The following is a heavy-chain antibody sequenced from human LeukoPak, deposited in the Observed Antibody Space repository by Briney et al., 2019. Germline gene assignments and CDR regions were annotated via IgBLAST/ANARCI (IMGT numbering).Heavy chain of an antibody. J-gene: IGHJ4*02. D-gene: IGHD4-17*01. Sequence: PGGSLRLSCAASGFIVSSNYMYWVRQAPGKGLEWVSIIYSSGSTYYAGSVKGRFTISRDNSKNTLYLQMNSLRAEDTAVYYCAREGGDYGDYELYYWGQGTLVTVSS. CDR1: GFIVSSNY. V-gene: IGHV3-53*01. CDR3: AREGGDYGDYELYY. CDR2: IYSSGST.